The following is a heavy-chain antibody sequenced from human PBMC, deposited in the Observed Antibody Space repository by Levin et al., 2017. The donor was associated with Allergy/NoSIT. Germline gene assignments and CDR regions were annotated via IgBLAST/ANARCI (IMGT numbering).Heavy chain of an antibody. CDR1: GFTFNDWA. D-gene: IGHD3-16*01. CDR3: VKGDYAFDH. CDR2: ISWDSSGK. V-gene: IGHV3-9*01. J-gene: IGHJ4*02. Sequence: PGASVKVSCAASGFTFNDWAMHWVRQTPGKGLEWVSAISWDSSGKGYAASVRGRFTISRDNAKNSLYLQMDSLRAEDTALYYCVKGDYAFDHWGQGTLVTVSS.